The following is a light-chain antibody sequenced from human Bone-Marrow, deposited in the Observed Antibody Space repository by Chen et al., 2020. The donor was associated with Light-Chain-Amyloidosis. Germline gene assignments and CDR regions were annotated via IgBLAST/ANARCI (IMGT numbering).Light chain of an antibody. V-gene: IGLV3-21*02. Sequence: SYVLTQPSSVAVAPAQTATIVRGGNNIGSTSVHWYQQPPGQAPLLVVDDVSDRPSGIPERLSGSNSGNTATLTISRVEAGDEADYYCQVWDRSSDRPVFGGGTKLTVL. CDR2: DVS. J-gene: IGLJ3*02. CDR1: NIGSTS. CDR3: QVWDRSSDRPV.